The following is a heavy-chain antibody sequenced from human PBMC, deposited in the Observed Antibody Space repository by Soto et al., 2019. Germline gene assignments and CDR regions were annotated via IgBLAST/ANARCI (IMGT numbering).Heavy chain of an antibody. D-gene: IGHD2-15*01. V-gene: IGHV1-8*01. CDR2: RNPNSGKA. J-gene: IGHJ2*01. Sequence: QVQLVQSGAEVKKPGASVKVSCKASGYTFTSYDINWVRQAAGQGLEWIGWRNPNSGKAVYAQKFQGRVTMAGNTCIGSADMELSSWRSDDTGVYFCARGVVVVSATYWYFNGWGRGTLVTVSS. CDR1: GYTFTSYD. CDR3: ARGVVVVSATYWYFNG.